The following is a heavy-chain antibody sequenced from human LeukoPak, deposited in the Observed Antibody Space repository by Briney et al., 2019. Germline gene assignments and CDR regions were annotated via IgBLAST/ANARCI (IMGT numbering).Heavy chain of an antibody. J-gene: IGHJ3*02. CDR3: ARGPYCSSSSPIPCAFDI. D-gene: IGHD2-2*01. CDR1: GGSISSGSSY. V-gene: IGHV4-61*02. Sequence: SQTLSLTCTVSGGSISSGSSYWSWIRQPAGKGLEWIGRIYTSGSTNYNPSLKSRVTISVDTSKNQFSLKLSSVTAADTAAYYCARGPYCSSSSPIPCAFDIWGQGTMVTVSS. CDR2: IYTSGST.